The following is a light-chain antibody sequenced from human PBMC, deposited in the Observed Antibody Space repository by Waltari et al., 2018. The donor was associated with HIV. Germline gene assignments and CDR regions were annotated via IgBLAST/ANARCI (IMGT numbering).Light chain of an antibody. CDR3: GTWDTSLIAWI. Sequence: QSVLTQPPSVSATPGQKVTISCSGSSSNIATNYVSWYQHFPGTVPKVLIYDNPKRSSGIPDRFSGSKSGTSATLDISGLQTGDEAHYYCGTWDTSLIAWIFGTGTKVTVL. CDR2: DNP. CDR1: SSNIATNY. J-gene: IGLJ1*01. V-gene: IGLV1-51*01.